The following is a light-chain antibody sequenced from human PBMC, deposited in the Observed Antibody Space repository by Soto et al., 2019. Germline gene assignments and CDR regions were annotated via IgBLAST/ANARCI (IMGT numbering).Light chain of an antibody. CDR3: QQYDNPPYT. V-gene: IGKV3-20*01. CDR2: GAA. CDR1: QSVSSAN. J-gene: IGKJ2*01. Sequence: VLTQSPGTLSLSPGERATLSCRASQSVSSANLAWYQKKPGHAPRVLIYGAATRATGIPDRFSGSGSGTDFILPISRLEPEDFAVYYCQQYDNPPYTFGQGTNLEIK.